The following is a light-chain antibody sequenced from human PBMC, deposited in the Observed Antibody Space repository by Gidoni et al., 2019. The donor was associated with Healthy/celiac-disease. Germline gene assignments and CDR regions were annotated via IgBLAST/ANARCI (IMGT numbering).Light chain of an antibody. CDR1: SSDVGGYNY. CDR2: EVS. CDR3: SSYTSSSTSV. J-gene: IGLJ1*01. V-gene: IGLV2-14*01. Sequence: SALTQPASVSGSPGPSITISCTGTSSDVGGYNYVSWYQQHPGKAPKLMIYEVSNRPSGVSNRFAGSKSGNTASLTISGLQAEDEADYYCSSYTSSSTSVFGTGTKVTGL.